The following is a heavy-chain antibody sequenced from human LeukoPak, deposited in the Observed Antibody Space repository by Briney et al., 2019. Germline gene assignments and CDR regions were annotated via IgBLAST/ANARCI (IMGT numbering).Heavy chain of an antibody. CDR1: VGSLSSYY. V-gene: IGHV4-59*01. CDR3: ARVAGGTDFGYYFDY. J-gene: IGHJ4*02. CDR2: IYYSGGI. Sequence: SETLSLTCTVSVGSLSSYYGSWIPQPPGKGLEWIGYIYYSGGINYNSSLKSRVTISVDTSKYQFSLKLRSVTAADTAVYYCARVAGGTDFGYYFDYWGQGTLVTVSS. D-gene: IGHD2-15*01.